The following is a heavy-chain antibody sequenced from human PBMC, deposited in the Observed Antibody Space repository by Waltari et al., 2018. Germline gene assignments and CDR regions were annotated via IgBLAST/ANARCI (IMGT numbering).Heavy chain of an antibody. CDR2: MNPNSGNT. CDR3: ASLCGGDCPDF. D-gene: IGHD2-21*02. CDR1: GFTFSSYA. Sequence: VQLLESGGGLVQPGGSLRLSCAASGFTFSSYAMSWVRQAPGKGLEWMGWMNPNSGNTGYAQKFQGRVTMTRNTSISTAYMELSSLRPEDTAVYYCASLCGGDCPDFWGQGTRVTVSS. V-gene: IGHV1-8*02. J-gene: IGHJ4*02.